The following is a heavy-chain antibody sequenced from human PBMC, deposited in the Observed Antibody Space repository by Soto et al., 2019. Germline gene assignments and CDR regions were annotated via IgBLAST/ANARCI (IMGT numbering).Heavy chain of an antibody. D-gene: IGHD3-10*02. CDR1: GDSVSGNSAA. CDR2: TYYRSRWYN. CDR3: SREFNYYVSSDSYLDY. J-gene: IGHJ4*02. Sequence: SQTLSLTCAISGDSVSGNSAAWNWIRQSPSRGLEWLGRTYYRSRWYNDYAVSVKSRITVTPDTSKKQSSLHLYSVTPEDTAVYYFSREFNYYVSSDSYLDYLGQGALVTVSS. V-gene: IGHV6-1*01.